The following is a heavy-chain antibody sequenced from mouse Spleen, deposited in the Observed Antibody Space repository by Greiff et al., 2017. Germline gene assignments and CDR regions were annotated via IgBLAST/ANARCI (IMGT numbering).Heavy chain of an antibody. D-gene: IGHD4-1*01. CDR2: ISSGSSTI. CDR3: ARNWEGYFDY. CDR1: GFTFSSFG. V-gene: IGHV5-17*02. J-gene: IGHJ2*01. Sequence: EVKLVESGGGLVQPGGSRKLSCAASGFTFSSFGMHWVHQAPEKGLEWVAYISSGSSTIYYADTVKGRFTISRDNPKNTLFLQMTSLRSEDTAMYYCARNWEGYFDYWGQGTTLTVSS.